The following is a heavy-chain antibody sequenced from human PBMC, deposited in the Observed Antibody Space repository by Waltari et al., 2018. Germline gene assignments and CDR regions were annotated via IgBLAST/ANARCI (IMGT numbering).Heavy chain of an antibody. Sequence: DVQLVESGGGSVQPGGSLRLSCVASHFPFSRYWMSWVRQAPGKGLEWVANIRQDGDAKDYVDSVKGRFTISRDNAKNSLFLQMNSLKAEDTAVYYCARGGSYINSWGQGTRVTVSS. CDR3: ARGGSYINS. CDR2: IRQDGDAK. CDR1: HFPFSRYW. D-gene: IGHD3-16*01. V-gene: IGHV3-7*04. J-gene: IGHJ5*02.